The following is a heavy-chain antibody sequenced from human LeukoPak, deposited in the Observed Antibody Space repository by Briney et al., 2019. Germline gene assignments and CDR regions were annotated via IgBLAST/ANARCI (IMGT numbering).Heavy chain of an antibody. Sequence: GGSLRLSCTASGFTFSDYAMSWVRQAPGKGLEWVSGISDSGRSTYYSDSVRGRCTISRDISKNTVYLEVNSLRAEDTAVYFCARHDSFIPYWGQGTLVSVSS. V-gene: IGHV3-23*01. D-gene: IGHD5-18*01. CDR2: ISDSGRST. CDR3: ARHDSFIPY. J-gene: IGHJ4*02. CDR1: GFTFSDYA.